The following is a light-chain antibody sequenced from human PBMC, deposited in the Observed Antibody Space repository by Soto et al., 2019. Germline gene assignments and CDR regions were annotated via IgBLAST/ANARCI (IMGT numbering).Light chain of an antibody. CDR3: QSYDSSLSAVV. Sequence: QSVLTQPPSVSGAPGQRVTISCTGSSSNIGAGYDVHWYQQLPGTAPKLLIYGNSNRPSGVPDRFSGSKSGTSASLAITGVQAEDEADDYCQSYDSSLSAVVFGGGTQLTVL. CDR1: SSNIGAGYD. J-gene: IGLJ2*01. CDR2: GNS. V-gene: IGLV1-40*01.